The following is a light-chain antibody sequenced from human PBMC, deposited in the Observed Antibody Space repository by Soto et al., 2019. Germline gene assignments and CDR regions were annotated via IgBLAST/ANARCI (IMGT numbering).Light chain of an antibody. J-gene: IGKJ2*02. V-gene: IGKV4-1*01. CDR3: HQYYSTPST. CDR2: WAS. CDR1: QSVLYSSNNKNY. Sequence: DIVMTQSPDSLAVSLGERATINCKSSQSVLYSSNNKNYLAWYQQKPGQPPKLLIYWASTRESGVPDRFSGCGSGTAFTLTISCLQAEDVAVYYCHQYYSTPSTFGQGTKLEI.